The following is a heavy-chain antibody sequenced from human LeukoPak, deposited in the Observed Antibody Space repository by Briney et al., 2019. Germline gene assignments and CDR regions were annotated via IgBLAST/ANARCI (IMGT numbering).Heavy chain of an antibody. J-gene: IGHJ6*03. CDR2: ISAYNGNT. D-gene: IGHD6-13*01. CDR1: GYDFNSYG. Sequence: ASVKVSCKTSGYDFNSYGISWVRQAPGQGLEWLGWISAYNGNTNYAQKVQGRVTMTTDTSTNTGYMELRSLRSDDTAVYYCARRGWHSSSWKDYYYMDVWGKGTTVNISS. CDR3: ARRGWHSSSWKDYYYMDV. V-gene: IGHV1-18*01.